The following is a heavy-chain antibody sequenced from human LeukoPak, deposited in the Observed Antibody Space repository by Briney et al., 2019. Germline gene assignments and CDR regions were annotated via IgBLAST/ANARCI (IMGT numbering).Heavy chain of an antibody. CDR1: GDSISSYY. Sequence: SETLSLTCTVSGDSISSYYWSWIRQPPGKGLEWIGYIYYSGSTNYNPSLKSRVTISVDTSKNQFSLKLSSVTAADTAVYYCASMVRGVPYYFDYWGQGTLVTVSS. J-gene: IGHJ4*02. CDR2: IYYSGST. CDR3: ASMVRGVPYYFDY. V-gene: IGHV4-59*08. D-gene: IGHD3-10*01.